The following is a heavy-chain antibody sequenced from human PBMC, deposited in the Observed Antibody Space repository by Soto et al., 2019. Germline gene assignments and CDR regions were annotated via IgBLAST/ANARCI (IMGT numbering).Heavy chain of an antibody. J-gene: IGHJ2*01. D-gene: IGHD5-18*01. Sequence: QVQLVQSGAEVKKPGSSVKVSCKASGGTFSSYAISWVRQAPGQGLEWMGGIIPIFGTANYAQKFQGSVTITADESTSTAYMELSSLRSEDTAVYYCARVRYSYGFLNWYFDLWGRGTLVTVSS. CDR2: IIPIFGTA. V-gene: IGHV1-69*01. CDR1: GGTFSSYA. CDR3: ARVRYSYGFLNWYFDL.